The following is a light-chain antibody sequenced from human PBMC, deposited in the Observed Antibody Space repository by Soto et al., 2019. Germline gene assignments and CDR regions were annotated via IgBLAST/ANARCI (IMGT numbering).Light chain of an antibody. V-gene: IGKV3-15*01. CDR1: QSVSSN. Sequence: EIVMTQSPSTLSVSPGETATLSCRASQSVSSNLAWYQQKPVQAPRLLIYGASTRATGVPARFSGSGSGTDFTLTISRLQSQDFAVYYCRQYSNWPPITFXHGTRLDSK. CDR3: RQYSNWPPIT. CDR2: GAS. J-gene: IGKJ5*01.